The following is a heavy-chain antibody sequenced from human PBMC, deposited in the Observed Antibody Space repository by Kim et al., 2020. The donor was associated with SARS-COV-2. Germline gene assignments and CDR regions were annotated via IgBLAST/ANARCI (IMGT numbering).Heavy chain of an antibody. Sequence: GGSLRLSCAASGFTFSSYSMNWVRQAPGKGLEWVSSISSSSSYIYYADSVKGRFTISRDNAKNSLYLQMNSLRAEDTAVYYCARDEKTYSSSWYGGWFDPWGQGSLGTVSS. J-gene: IGHJ5*02. V-gene: IGHV3-21*01. CDR2: ISSSSSYI. CDR1: GFTFSSYS. D-gene: IGHD6-13*01. CDR3: ARDEKTYSSSWYGGWFDP.